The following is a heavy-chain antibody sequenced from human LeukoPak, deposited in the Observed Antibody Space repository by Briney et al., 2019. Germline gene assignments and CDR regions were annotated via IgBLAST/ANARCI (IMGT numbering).Heavy chain of an antibody. J-gene: IGHJ4*02. CDR1: GYTFTSYY. CDR3: ATGPLWFGEFYDDY. CDR2: INPSGGST. Sequence: ASVKVSCKASGYTFTSYYMHWVRQAPGQGLEWMGIINPSGGSTSYAQKFQGRVTMTEDTSTDTAYMELSSLRSEDTAVYYCATGPLWFGEFYDDYWGQGTLVTVSS. D-gene: IGHD3-10*01. V-gene: IGHV1-46*01.